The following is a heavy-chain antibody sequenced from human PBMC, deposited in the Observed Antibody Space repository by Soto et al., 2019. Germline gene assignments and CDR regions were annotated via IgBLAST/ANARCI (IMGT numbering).Heavy chain of an antibody. Sequence: GGSLRLSCAASGLTFSNYAMSWVRQAPGKGLDWVSAITSGGSTYYGDSVKGRSTISRDNSKNTLYLQMNSLRAEDTAIYYCAKEGCSGGSCYIDYWGQGTLVTVSS. J-gene: IGHJ4*02. CDR1: GLTFSNYA. V-gene: IGHV3-23*01. CDR2: ITSGGST. D-gene: IGHD2-15*01. CDR3: AKEGCSGGSCYIDY.